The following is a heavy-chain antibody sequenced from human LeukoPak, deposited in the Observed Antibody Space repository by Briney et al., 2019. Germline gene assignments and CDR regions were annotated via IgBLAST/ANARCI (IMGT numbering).Heavy chain of an antibody. CDR2: IYHSGST. V-gene: IGHV4-38-2*01. CDR3: ARVRSSWYDY. D-gene: IGHD6-13*01. J-gene: IGHJ4*02. CDR1: GSSISSGYY. Sequence: SETLSLTCAVSGSSISSGYYWGWIRQPPGKGLEWIGSIYHSGSTYYNPSLKSRVIISVDTSKNQFSLKLSSVTAADTAVYYCARVRSSWYDYWGQGTLVTVSS.